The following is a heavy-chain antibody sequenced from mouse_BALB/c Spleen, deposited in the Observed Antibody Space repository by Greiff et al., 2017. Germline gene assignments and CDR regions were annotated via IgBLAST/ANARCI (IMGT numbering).Heavy chain of an antibody. Sequence: VKLVESGAELMKPGASVKISCKATGYTFSSYWIEWVKQRPGHGLEWIGEILPGSGSTNYNEKFKGKATFTADTSSNTAYMQLSSLTSEDSAVYYCARLGYDVWFAYWGQGTLVTVSA. CDR2: ILPGSGST. D-gene: IGHD2-2*01. J-gene: IGHJ3*01. CDR1: GYTFSSYW. CDR3: ARLGYDVWFAY. V-gene: IGHV1-9*01.